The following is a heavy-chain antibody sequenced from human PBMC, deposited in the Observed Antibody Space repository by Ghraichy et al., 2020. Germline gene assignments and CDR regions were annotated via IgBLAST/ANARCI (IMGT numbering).Heavy chain of an antibody. Sequence: SETLSLTCYVYGGSLSTYYWPWIRQPPGKGLEWIGEIDHTGSTKNNPSLKSRVTFSIDTSKSQFSVKLTSVTAADTAVYYCATRRRATVTRAFDDWGQGTLVTVSS. D-gene: IGHD4-17*01. CDR3: ATRRRATVTRAFDD. V-gene: IGHV4-34*01. J-gene: IGHJ4*02. CDR1: GGSLSTYY. CDR2: IDHTGST.